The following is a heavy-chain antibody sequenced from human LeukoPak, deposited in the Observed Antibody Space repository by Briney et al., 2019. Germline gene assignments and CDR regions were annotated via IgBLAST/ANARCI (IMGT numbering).Heavy chain of an antibody. J-gene: IGHJ4*02. D-gene: IGHD3-10*01. CDR2: ISGSGGST. V-gene: IGHV3-23*01. Sequence: PGGSLRLSCVASGFTFSTYGMSWVRQAPGKGLEWVSAISGSGGSTYYADSVKGRFTISRDNAKNSLYLQMNSLRAEDTAVYYCARGEYGSGSYHIDYWGQGTLVSVSS. CDR3: ARGEYGSGSYHIDY. CDR1: GFTFSTYG.